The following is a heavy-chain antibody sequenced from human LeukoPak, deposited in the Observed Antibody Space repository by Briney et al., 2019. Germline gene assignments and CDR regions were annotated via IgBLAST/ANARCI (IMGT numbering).Heavy chain of an antibody. D-gene: IGHD2-2*01. CDR2: TRNKANSYTT. J-gene: IGHJ4*02. Sequence: PGGSLRLSCAASGFTFSDHYMDWVRQAPGKGLEWVGRTRNKANSYTTEYAASVKGRFTISRDDSKNSLYLQMNSLKTEDTAVYYCARVGCSSTSCQGDYWGQGTLVTVSS. CDR3: ARVGCSSTSCQGDY. V-gene: IGHV3-72*01. CDR1: GFTFSDHY.